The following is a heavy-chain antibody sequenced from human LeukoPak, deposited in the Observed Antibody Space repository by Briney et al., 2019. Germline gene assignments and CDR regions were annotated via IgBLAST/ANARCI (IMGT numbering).Heavy chain of an antibody. V-gene: IGHV4-39*01. D-gene: IGHD3-9*01. CDR3: MRRTRRDVLIYFDF. J-gene: IGHJ4*02. CDR1: GRSITSQNYY. CDR2: MYYGGTT. Sequence: KPSETLSLTCTVSGRSITSQNYYRGWIRQPPGKGLEWIGSMYYGGTTNYNPSLKSRVTISVDTSKNKFSLKLSSVTDADTAIYYRMRRTRRDVLIYFDFWGQGTLVTVSS.